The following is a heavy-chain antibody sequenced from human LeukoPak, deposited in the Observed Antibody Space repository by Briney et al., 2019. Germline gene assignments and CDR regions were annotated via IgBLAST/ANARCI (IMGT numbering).Heavy chain of an antibody. J-gene: IGHJ5*02. D-gene: IGHD3-3*01. CDR2: IYYSGST. CDR1: GGSISSSSYY. Sequence: SETLSLTCTVSGGSISSSSYYWGWIRQPPGKGLEWIGSIYYSGSTYYNPSLKSRVTISVDTSKNRFSLKLSSVTAADTAVYYCARLLGDGVGYNWFDPWGQGTLVTVSS. V-gene: IGHV4-39*01. CDR3: ARLLGDGVGYNWFDP.